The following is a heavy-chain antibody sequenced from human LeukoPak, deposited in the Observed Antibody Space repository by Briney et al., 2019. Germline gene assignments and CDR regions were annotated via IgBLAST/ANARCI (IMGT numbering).Heavy chain of an antibody. CDR2: ISYDGSNK. V-gene: IGHV3-30*04. CDR1: GFTLSSYA. Sequence: GGSLRLSCAASGFTLSSYAMHWVRQAPGKGLEWVAVISYDGSNKYYADSVKGRFTISRDNSKNTLYLQMNSLRAEDTAVYYCARGHYGDYFFLGDAFDIWGQGTMVTVSS. D-gene: IGHD4-17*01. J-gene: IGHJ3*02. CDR3: ARGHYGDYFFLGDAFDI.